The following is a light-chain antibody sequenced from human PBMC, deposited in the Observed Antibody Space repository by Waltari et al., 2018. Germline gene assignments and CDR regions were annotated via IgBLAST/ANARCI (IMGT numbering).Light chain of an antibody. CDR1: SNDIGDSNY. J-gene: IGLJ1*01. CDR3: SSYTSTSTFV. CDR2: DVV. Sequence: QSTLTQPASVSGSPGQSITISCTGTSNDIGDSNYVSWYQHHPGKVPKLMIYDVVGRPSGVSDRFSGSKSGNTASLTISGLQTEDEADYYCSSYTSTSTFVFGSGTKVTVL. V-gene: IGLV2-14*03.